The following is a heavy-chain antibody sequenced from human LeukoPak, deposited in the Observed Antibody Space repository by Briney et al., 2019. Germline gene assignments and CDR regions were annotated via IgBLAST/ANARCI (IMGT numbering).Heavy chain of an antibody. Sequence: SQTLSLTCAISGDSVSSNSVTLNWIRQSPSRGLEWLGRTYYRSTLYNDYAVSVRGRITVNPDTSKNQFSLHLNSVTPEDTAVYYCARRLTQYDCFDPWGQGILVTVSS. CDR3: ARRLTQYDCFDP. D-gene: IGHD2-2*01. V-gene: IGHV6-1*01. CDR1: GDSVSSNSVT. CDR2: TYYRSTLYN. J-gene: IGHJ5*02.